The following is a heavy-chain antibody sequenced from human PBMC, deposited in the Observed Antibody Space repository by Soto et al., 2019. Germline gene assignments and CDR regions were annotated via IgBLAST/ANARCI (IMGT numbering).Heavy chain of an antibody. Sequence: QVQLVQSGAEVKKPGPSGKFSCKPPGATFSSYSITWGRQAPGQGLEWMGEIIPIFGTANYAQKFQGRVTITADESTSTAYMELSSLRSEDTAVYYCARDGGRHSGGIDYWGQGTLVTVSS. CDR3: ARDGGRHSGGIDY. J-gene: IGHJ4*02. V-gene: IGHV1-69*01. CDR2: IIPIFGTA. D-gene: IGHD1-26*01. CDR1: GATFSSYS.